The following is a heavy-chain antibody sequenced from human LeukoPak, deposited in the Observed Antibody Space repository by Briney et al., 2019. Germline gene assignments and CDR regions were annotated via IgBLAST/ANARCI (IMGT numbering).Heavy chain of an antibody. V-gene: IGHV3-7*03. D-gene: IGHD3-10*01. CDR1: GFTFSSYW. J-gene: IGHJ3*02. Sequence: PGGSLRLPCAASGFTFSSYWMSWVRQAPGKGLEWVANIKPDGSEKHYVDSVKGRLTIARDNAKNSLYLQMNSLRAEDTAVYYCARGDYYGSGSYYHDAFDIWGQGTMVTVSS. CDR3: ARGDYYGSGSYYHDAFDI. CDR2: IKPDGSEK.